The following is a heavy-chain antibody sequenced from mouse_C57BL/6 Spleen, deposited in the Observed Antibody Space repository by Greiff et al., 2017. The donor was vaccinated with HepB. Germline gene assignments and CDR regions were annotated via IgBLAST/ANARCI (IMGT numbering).Heavy chain of an antibody. CDR1: GFTFSSYA. J-gene: IGHJ1*03. Sequence: ESGGGLVKPGGSLKLSCAASGFTFSSYAMSWVRQTPEKRLEWVATISDGGSYTYYPDNVKGRFTISRDNAKNNLYLQMSHLKSEDTAMYYCARDKDYYGSSENWYFDVWGTGTTVTVSS. CDR2: ISDGGSYT. V-gene: IGHV5-4*01. CDR3: ARDKDYYGSSENWYFDV. D-gene: IGHD1-1*01.